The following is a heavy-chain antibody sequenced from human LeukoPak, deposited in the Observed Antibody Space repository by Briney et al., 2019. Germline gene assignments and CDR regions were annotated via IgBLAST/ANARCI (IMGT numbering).Heavy chain of an antibody. CDR2: IIPIFGTA. CDR3: ARELATISSPFDY. V-gene: IGHV1-69*13. CDR1: GGTFSSYA. D-gene: IGHD5-24*01. Sequence: SVKVSCKASGGTFSSYAISWVRQAPGQGLEWMGGIIPIFGTANYAQKFQGRVTITADESTSTAYMKLSSLRSEDTAVYYCARELATISSPFDYWGQGTLVTVSS. J-gene: IGHJ4*02.